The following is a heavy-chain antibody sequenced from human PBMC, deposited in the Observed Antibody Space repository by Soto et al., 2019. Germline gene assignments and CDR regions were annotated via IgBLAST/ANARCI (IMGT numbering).Heavy chain of an antibody. D-gene: IGHD3-16*01. J-gene: IGHJ4*02. CDR3: AGAGGSGNSDYLAY. CDR1: GGTFSSYA. V-gene: IGHV1-69*12. Sequence: QVQLVQSGAEVKKPGSSVKVSCKASGGTFSSYAISWVRQAPGQGLEWMGGIIPIFGTANYAQKFQGRVTITADDSTSTAYRELSTRRSEDKAVYYCAGAGGSGNSDYLAYWGQGTLVTVSS. CDR2: IIPIFGTA.